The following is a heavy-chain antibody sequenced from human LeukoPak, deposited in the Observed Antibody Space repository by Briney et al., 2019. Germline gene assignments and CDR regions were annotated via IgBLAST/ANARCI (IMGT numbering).Heavy chain of an antibody. J-gene: IGHJ4*02. Sequence: SETLSLTCTVSGGSISSYYWSWIRQPPGKGLEWIGYIYYSGSTNYNPSLKSRVTISVDTSKNQFSLKLSSVTAADTAVYYCASLFGVVKRFDYWGQGTLVTVS. CDR1: GGSISSYY. CDR3: ASLFGVVKRFDY. CDR2: IYYSGST. V-gene: IGHV4-59*01. D-gene: IGHD3-3*01.